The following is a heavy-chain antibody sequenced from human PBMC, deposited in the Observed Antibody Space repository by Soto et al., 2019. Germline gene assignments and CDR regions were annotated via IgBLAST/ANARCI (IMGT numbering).Heavy chain of an antibody. CDR1: GFSFTSYE. Sequence: EVQLVESGGGLVQPGGSLRLSCAASGFSFTSYEMHWVRQAPGRGLEWISYISTTGAGTHYGDSVKGRFTISRDNARNSLSLRIESLGVEDTASYYCVRDLHEPLAADVLRVASWGLGTQVTVSS. V-gene: IGHV3-48*03. CDR3: VRDLHEPLAADVLRVAS. J-gene: IGHJ4*02. CDR2: ISTTGAGT. D-gene: IGHD2-15*01.